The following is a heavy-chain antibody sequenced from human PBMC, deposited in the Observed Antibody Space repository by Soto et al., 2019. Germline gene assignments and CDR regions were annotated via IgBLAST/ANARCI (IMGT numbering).Heavy chain of an antibody. V-gene: IGHV4-30-2*01. CDR1: GGSISSGGYS. D-gene: IGHD3-16*02. CDR3: ARVSVYDYVWGSYRYTGSIDY. Sequence: SETLSLTCAVSGGSISSGGYSWSWIRQPPGKGLEWIGYIYHSGSTYYNPSLKSRVTISVDRSKNQFSLKLSSVTAADTAVYYCARVSVYDYVWGSYRYTGSIDYWGQGTLVTVSS. CDR2: IYHSGST. J-gene: IGHJ4*02.